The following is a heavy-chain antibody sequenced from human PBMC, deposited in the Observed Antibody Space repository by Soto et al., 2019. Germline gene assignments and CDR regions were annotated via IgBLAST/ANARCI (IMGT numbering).Heavy chain of an antibody. CDR3: ARAYSGRLPRRADYYFAMDV. D-gene: IGHD2-15*01. CDR1: GFTFSTYD. Sequence: EVQLVESGGGVVQPGGSLRLSCAASGFTFSTYDMHWVRQATGKGLEWVSAIGSADDPYYLGSVKGRFTISRENAKNSLYLRMNSLRAGDTAVYYCARAYSGRLPRRADYYFAMDVWGQGTTVTVSS. J-gene: IGHJ6*02. V-gene: IGHV3-13*05. CDR2: IGSADDP.